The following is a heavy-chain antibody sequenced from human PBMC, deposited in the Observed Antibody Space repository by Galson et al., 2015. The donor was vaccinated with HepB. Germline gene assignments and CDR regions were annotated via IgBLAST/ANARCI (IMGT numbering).Heavy chain of an antibody. CDR3: AREARSSLGRWNY. CDR1: GFTFSSYG. J-gene: IGHJ4*02. CDR2: IWYDGSNK. Sequence: SLRLSCAASGFTFSSYGMHWVRQAPGKGLEWVAVIWYDGSNKYYADSVKGRFTISRDNSKNTLYLQMNSLRAEDTAVYYCAREARSSLGRWNYWGQGTLVTVSS. V-gene: IGHV3-33*01. D-gene: IGHD6-13*01.